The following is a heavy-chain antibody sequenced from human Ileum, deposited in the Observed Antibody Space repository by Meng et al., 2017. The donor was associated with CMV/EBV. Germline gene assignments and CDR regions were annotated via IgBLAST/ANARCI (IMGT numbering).Heavy chain of an antibody. CDR1: GGPFSGYY. CDR2: IDHSGST. V-gene: IGHV4-34*01. D-gene: IGHD5-18*01. CDR3: ARGRWRGYISGYMYNWFDP. Sequence: GQSPQWGAGLLKPSETLSLPCAVYGGPFSGYYWTWIRQSPGRGLEWIGEIDHSGSTNCIPSLKSRVTMSVDTPNNQFSLKLSSVTAADTAVYYCARGRWRGYISGYMYNWFDPWGQGTLVTVSS. J-gene: IGHJ5*02.